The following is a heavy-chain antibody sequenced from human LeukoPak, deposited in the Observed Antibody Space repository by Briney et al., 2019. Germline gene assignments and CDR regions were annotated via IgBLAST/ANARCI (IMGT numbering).Heavy chain of an antibody. CDR3: AKDRSYDSSGYYGPDY. Sequence: GGSLRLSCAASGFTFSSYAMGWVRQAPGKGLEWVSAISGSGGSTYYADSVKGRFTISRDNSKNTLYLQMNSLRAEDTAVYYCAKDRSYDSSGYYGPDYRGQGTLVTVSS. CDR1: GFTFSSYA. D-gene: IGHD3-22*01. V-gene: IGHV3-23*01. CDR2: ISGSGGST. J-gene: IGHJ4*02.